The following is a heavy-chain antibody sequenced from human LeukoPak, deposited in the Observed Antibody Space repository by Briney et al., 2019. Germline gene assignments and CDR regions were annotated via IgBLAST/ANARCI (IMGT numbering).Heavy chain of an antibody. CDR1: GFTFSSYE. J-gene: IGHJ4*02. V-gene: IGHV3-48*03. Sequence: GGSLRLSCAASGFTFSSYEMNWVRQAPGKGLEWVSYISSSGSTIYYADSVKGRFTISRDNAKNSLYLQMNSLRAEDTAVYYCARPTPYSYGLNPFDYWGQGTLVTVSS. CDR2: ISSSGSTI. D-gene: IGHD5-18*01. CDR3: ARPTPYSYGLNPFDY.